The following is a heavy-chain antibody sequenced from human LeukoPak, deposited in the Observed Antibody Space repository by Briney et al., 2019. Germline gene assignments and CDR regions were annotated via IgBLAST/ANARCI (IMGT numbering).Heavy chain of an antibody. Sequence: GASVKVSCKASGYTFTGYYMNWVRQAPGQGLEWMGWINSDSGFTKYAQKFQGRVTMTRDTSITTVYIDLTRLTSDDTAVYYCARNFDMKGSDPWGQGTLVTVSS. CDR3: ARNFDMKGSDP. D-gene: IGHD3-9*01. V-gene: IGHV1-2*02. CDR1: GYTFTGYY. CDR2: INSDSGFT. J-gene: IGHJ5*02.